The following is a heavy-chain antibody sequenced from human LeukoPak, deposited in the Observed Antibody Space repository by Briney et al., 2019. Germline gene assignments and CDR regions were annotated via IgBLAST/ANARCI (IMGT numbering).Heavy chain of an antibody. CDR2: ISSSSSYI. Sequence: GGSLRLSCAASGFTFSSYSMNWVRQAPGKGLDWVSSISSSSSYIYYADSVKGRFTISRDNAKNSLYLQMNSLRAEDTAVYYCARDFYGDSAVDYWGQGTLVTVSS. CDR3: ARDFYGDSAVDY. D-gene: IGHD4-17*01. CDR1: GFTFSSYS. V-gene: IGHV3-21*01. J-gene: IGHJ4*02.